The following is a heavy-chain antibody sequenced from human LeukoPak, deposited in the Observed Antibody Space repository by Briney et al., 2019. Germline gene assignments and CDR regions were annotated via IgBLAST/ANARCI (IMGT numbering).Heavy chain of an antibody. CDR3: AKDRASTTPNWFDP. CDR2: ISSGGSTI. Sequence: GGSLRLSCAASGFTFSTYEMNWVRQAPGKGLEWVSYISSGGSTIYYADSVKGRFTISRDNAKSSLFLQMNSLRAEDTAVYYCAKDRASTTPNWFDPWGQGTLVTVSS. V-gene: IGHV3-48*03. J-gene: IGHJ5*02. D-gene: IGHD1-1*01. CDR1: GFTFSTYE.